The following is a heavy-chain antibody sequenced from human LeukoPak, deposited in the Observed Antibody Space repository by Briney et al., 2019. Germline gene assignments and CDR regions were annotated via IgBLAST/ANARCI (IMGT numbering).Heavy chain of an antibody. CDR2: INRDGSST. D-gene: IGHD1-26*01. CDR3: AKEYTGTFSPFPSYFDN. J-gene: IGHJ4*02. CDR1: GFTFSSYW. V-gene: IGHV3-74*01. Sequence: GGSLRLSCAASGFTFSSYWMHWVRQAPGKGLVWVSHINRDGSSTSYADSVKGRFTISRDNSKNTLYLQMNSLRAEDTAIYYCAKEYTGTFSPFPSYFDNWGQGTLVTVSS.